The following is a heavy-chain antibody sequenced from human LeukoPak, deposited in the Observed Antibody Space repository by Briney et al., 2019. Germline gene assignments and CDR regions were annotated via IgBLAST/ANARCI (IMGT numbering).Heavy chain of an antibody. CDR3: AKDRSPVVLFDAFDV. J-gene: IGHJ3*01. CDR1: GLIFSSFG. Sequence: PGGSLRLSCAASGLIFSSFGIHWVRQAPGKGLEWVAVISYDGSNKFYADSVKGRFSVSRDNSKSTLILQMNSLRVDDTAVYYCAKDRSPVVLFDAFDVWGQGTMVTVSS. CDR2: ISYDGSNK. V-gene: IGHV3-30*18. D-gene: IGHD2-2*01.